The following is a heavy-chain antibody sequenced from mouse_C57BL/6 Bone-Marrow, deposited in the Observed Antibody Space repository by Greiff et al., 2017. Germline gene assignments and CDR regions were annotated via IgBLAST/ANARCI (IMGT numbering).Heavy chain of an antibody. CDR2: IYPRSGNT. Sequence: QVQLQQSGAELARPGASVKLSCKASGYTFTSYGISWVKQRTGQGLEWIGEIYPRSGNTYYNEKFKGKATLTADKSSSTAYMELRSLTSEDSAVYFCATLIYWYFDVWGTGTTVTVSS. V-gene: IGHV1-81*01. CDR3: ATLIYWYFDV. J-gene: IGHJ1*03. CDR1: GYTFTSYG.